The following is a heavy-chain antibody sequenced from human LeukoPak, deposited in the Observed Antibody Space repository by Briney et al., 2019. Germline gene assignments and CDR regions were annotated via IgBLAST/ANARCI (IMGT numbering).Heavy chain of an antibody. D-gene: IGHD3-22*01. CDR3: ARREGYYDSSGYYWGFDY. V-gene: IGHV4-59*01. Sequence: PSETLSLTCTVSGGSISSYYWSWIRQPPGKGLEWIGYIYYSGSTNYNPSLKSRVTISVDTSKNQFSLKLSSVTAADTAVYYCARREGYYDSSGYYWGFDYWGQGTLVIVSS. CDR2: IYYSGST. CDR1: GGSISSYY. J-gene: IGHJ4*02.